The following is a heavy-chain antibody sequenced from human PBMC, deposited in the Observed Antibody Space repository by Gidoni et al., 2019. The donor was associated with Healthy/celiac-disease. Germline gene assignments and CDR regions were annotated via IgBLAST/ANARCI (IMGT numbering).Heavy chain of an antibody. D-gene: IGHD1-1*01. CDR1: GYSISSGYY. Sequence: QVQLQESGPGLVKPSETLSLTCTVSGYSISSGYYWGWIRQPPGKGLEWIGSIYHSGSTYYNPSLKSRVTISVDTSKNQFSLKLSSVTAADTAVYYCARDGQRGTPDAFDIWGQGTMVTVSS. V-gene: IGHV4-38-2*02. J-gene: IGHJ3*02. CDR2: IYHSGST. CDR3: ARDGQRGTPDAFDI.